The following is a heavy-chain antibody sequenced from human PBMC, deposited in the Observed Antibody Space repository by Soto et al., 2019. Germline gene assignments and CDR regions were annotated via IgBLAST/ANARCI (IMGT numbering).Heavy chain of an antibody. V-gene: IGHV3-30*18. CDR2: ISYDGSNK. D-gene: IGHD1-26*01. J-gene: IGHJ4*02. Sequence: QVQLVESGGGVVQPGRSLRLSCAASGFTFSSYGMHWVRQAPGKGLEWVAVISYDGSNKYYADSVKGRFPISRDNSKNTLYLQMNSLRAEDTAVYYCAKDPGIVGATTDDYWGQGTLVTVSS. CDR3: AKDPGIVGATTDDY. CDR1: GFTFSSYG.